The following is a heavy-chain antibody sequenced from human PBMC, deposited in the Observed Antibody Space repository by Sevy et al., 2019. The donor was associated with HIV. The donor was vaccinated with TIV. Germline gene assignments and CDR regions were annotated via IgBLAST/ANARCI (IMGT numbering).Heavy chain of an antibody. CDR1: GFTFRSYG. CDR3: ARTSGNDALDI. V-gene: IGHV3-33*07. J-gene: IGHJ3*02. D-gene: IGHD3-10*01. Sequence: GGSLRLSCVASGFTFRSYGMYWVRQAPGKGLEWVADIWYDGSKESYGDSVKGRFTISRDNSKNTLYLQLNSLRAEDTSTYYCARTSGNDALDIWGQGTMVTVSS. CDR2: IWYDGSKE.